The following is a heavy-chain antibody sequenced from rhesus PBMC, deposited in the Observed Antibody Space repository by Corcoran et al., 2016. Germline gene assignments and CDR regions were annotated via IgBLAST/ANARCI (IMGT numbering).Heavy chain of an antibody. V-gene: IGHV4-99*01. Sequence: QVQLQESGPGLVKPSETLSLTCAVSGYSISSGYYWGWIRQPPGKGLEYIGYISGSIGRPYYTPSLKSRVTISKDTSKNQFSLKLSSVTAADTAVYYCARSYYEDDYGYYYSDNSLDVWGRGVLVTVSS. CDR2: ISGSIGRP. D-gene: IGHD3-9*01. J-gene: IGHJ5-2*02. CDR1: GYSISSGYY. CDR3: ARSYYEDDYGYYYSDNSLDV.